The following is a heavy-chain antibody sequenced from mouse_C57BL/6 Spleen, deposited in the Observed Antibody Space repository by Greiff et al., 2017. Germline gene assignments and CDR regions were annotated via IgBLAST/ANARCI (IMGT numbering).Heavy chain of an antibody. J-gene: IGHJ3*01. Sequence: EVQLQQSGPELVKPGASVKISCKASGYTFTDYYMNWVKQSHGKSLEWIGDINPNNGGTSYNQKFKGKATLTVDKSSSTAYMELRSLTSEDSAVYYCARWDYDVWFAYWGQGTLVTVSA. V-gene: IGHV1-26*01. CDR1: GYTFTDYY. CDR3: ARWDYDVWFAY. CDR2: INPNNGGT. D-gene: IGHD2-4*01.